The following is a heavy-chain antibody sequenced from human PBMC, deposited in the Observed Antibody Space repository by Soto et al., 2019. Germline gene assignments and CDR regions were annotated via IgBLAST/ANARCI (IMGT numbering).Heavy chain of an antibody. V-gene: IGHV3-30*03. CDR1: GFTFSSYG. CDR3: AIPGSYGDYEGGILD. CDR2: ISYDGSNK. Sequence: GGSLRLSCAASGFTFSSYGMHWVRQAPGKGLEWVAVISYDGSNKYYADSVKGRFTISRDNSKNTLYLQMNSLRAEDTAGYYCAIPGSYGDYEGGILDWGQGTLVTVSS. D-gene: IGHD4-17*01. J-gene: IGHJ4*02.